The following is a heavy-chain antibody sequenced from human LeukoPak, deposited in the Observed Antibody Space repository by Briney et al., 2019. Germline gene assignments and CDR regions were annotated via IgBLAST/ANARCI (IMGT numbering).Heavy chain of an antibody. J-gene: IGHJ4*02. CDR1: GGSFSGYY. CDR3: ARLATNDRWDSYRIYPTFFFDY. CDR2: INHSGST. D-gene: IGHD3-16*02. V-gene: IGHV4-34*01. Sequence: SETLSLTCAVYGGSFSGYYWSWIRQPPGKGLEWIGEINHSGSTNYNPSLKSRVTISVDTSKNQFSLKLSSVTAADTAVYYCARLATNDRWDSYRIYPTFFFDYWGQGALVTVSS.